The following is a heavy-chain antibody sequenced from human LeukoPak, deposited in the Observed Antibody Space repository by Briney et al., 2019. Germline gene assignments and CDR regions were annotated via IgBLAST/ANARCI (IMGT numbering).Heavy chain of an antibody. CDR3: TRAKRVMFDY. D-gene: IGHD1-1*01. CDR1: GYTFTGYY. Sequence: ASVKVSCKASGYTFTGYYMHWVRQAPGQGLEWMGWINPNSGATLYAQKFQGRVTMTRDTSINTAYMELSSLRSDDTAVYYCTRAKRVMFDYWDQGTLVTVSS. CDR2: INPNSGAT. J-gene: IGHJ4*02. V-gene: IGHV1-2*02.